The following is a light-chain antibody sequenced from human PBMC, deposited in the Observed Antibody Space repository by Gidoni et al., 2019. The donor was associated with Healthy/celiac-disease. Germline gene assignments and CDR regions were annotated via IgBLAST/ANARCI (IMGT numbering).Light chain of an antibody. CDR2: EFS. J-gene: IGLJ3*02. Sequence: QSALTQPASVSGSPGQSITISCTGTSNDIGGYNYVSWYQQPPGKAPKFMIYEFSYRPSGVSNRFSGSKSGNTASLTISGLQAQDEADYYCSSYTSSSTFVFGGGTKLTVL. CDR3: SSYTSSSTFV. CDR1: SNDIGGYNY. V-gene: IGLV2-14*01.